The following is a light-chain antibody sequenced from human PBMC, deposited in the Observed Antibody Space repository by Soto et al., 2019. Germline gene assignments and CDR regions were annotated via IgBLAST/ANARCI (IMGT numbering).Light chain of an antibody. V-gene: IGKV1-27*01. J-gene: IGKJ1*01. Sequence: DIQMTQSPSSLSASVGDRVTLTCRASQDIGQYLAWYQQRPGKVPKLLIYYVSNLQSGVPSRFSDSGSGTEFTLSISSLQPEDVATYYCLKYTKDAPGTFGQGTKVEI. CDR2: YVS. CDR3: LKYTKDAPGT. CDR1: QDIGQY.